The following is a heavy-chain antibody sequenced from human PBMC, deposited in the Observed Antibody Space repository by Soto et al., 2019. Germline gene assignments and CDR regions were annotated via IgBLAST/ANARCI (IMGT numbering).Heavy chain of an antibody. Sequence: SGSLALTCTVSGGSVSSASYYWTWIRQSPGKGLEWIGYIYYTGSTNYNPSLKSRVTISVDTSKNLFSLKLTSVTAADTAVYYCARDIRGYSRAFDYWGQGNMVTVSS. D-gene: IGHD5-18*01. CDR1: GGSVSSASYY. CDR2: IYYTGST. J-gene: IGHJ4*02. CDR3: ARDIRGYSRAFDY. V-gene: IGHV4-61*01.